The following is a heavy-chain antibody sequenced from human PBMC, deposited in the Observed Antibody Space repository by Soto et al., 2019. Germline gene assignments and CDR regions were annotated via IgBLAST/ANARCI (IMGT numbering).Heavy chain of an antibody. CDR3: ARVERTLSTPFAYGMDV. Sequence: QLQLQESGSGLVKPSQTLSLTCTVSGGSINSGGYSWIWIRQPPGKGLEWIGYIYHTGNTFYNPSRQSRVTISVDQSKNQFSLSLGSVTAADTAMYYCARVERTLSTPFAYGMDVWGQGTTVTVSS. CDR1: GGSINSGGYS. V-gene: IGHV4-30-2*01. J-gene: IGHJ6*02. D-gene: IGHD2-2*01. CDR2: IYHTGNT.